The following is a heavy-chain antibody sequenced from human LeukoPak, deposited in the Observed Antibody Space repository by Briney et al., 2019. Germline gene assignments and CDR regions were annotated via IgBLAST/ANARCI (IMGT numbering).Heavy chain of an antibody. D-gene: IGHD3-9*01. V-gene: IGHV4-39*01. CDR2: IYYSGST. Sequence: PSETLSLTCTVSGGSISSSNYYWGWIRQPPGKGLEWIGSIYYSGSTYYHPSLKSGVTISVDTSKNQFSLKLSSVTAADTAVYYCARQSSDILTGYYRGPYYYYGMDVWGQGTTVTVSS. CDR1: GGSISSSNYY. CDR3: ARQSSDILTGYYRGPYYYYGMDV. J-gene: IGHJ6*02.